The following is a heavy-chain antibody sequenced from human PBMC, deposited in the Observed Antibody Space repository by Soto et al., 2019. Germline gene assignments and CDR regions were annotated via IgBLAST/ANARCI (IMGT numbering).Heavy chain of an antibody. CDR2: ISWNSGSR. J-gene: IGHJ5*02. CDR1: GFTFDDYA. CDR3: AKGYDRDGFDP. D-gene: IGHD1-1*01. Sequence: GGSLRLSCAASGFTFDDYAMHWVRQPPGKGLEWVSGISWNSGSRDYADSVKGRFTISRDNAKNSLYLQMNSLRAEDTALYYCAKGYDRDGFDPWGQGTLVTVSS. V-gene: IGHV3-9*01.